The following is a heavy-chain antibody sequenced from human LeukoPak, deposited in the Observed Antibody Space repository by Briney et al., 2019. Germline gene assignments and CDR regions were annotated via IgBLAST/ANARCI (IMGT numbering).Heavy chain of an antibody. CDR3: ARGGRTDYYYYMDV. V-gene: IGHV4-59*11. J-gene: IGHJ6*03. CDR1: GGSISSHY. Sequence: PSETLSLTCTVSGGSISSHYWSWIRQPPGKGLEWIGYIYYSGSTNCNPSLKSRVTISVDTSKNQFSLKLSSVTAADTAVYYCARGGRTDYYYYMDVWGKGTTVTVSS. CDR2: IYYSGST.